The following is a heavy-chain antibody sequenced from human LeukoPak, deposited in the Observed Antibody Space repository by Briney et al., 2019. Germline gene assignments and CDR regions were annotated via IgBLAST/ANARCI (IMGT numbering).Heavy chain of an antibody. Sequence: GGSLRLSCAASGFTFSTYGMHWVRQAPGKGLEWVAVIWYDGSNKYYVDSVKGRFTISRDNSKNTLYLQMNSLGAEDTAVYYCAKANGGNNARFDYWGQGTLVTVSS. J-gene: IGHJ4*02. CDR1: GFTFSTYG. CDR2: IWYDGSNK. D-gene: IGHD4-23*01. V-gene: IGHV3-33*06. CDR3: AKANGGNNARFDY.